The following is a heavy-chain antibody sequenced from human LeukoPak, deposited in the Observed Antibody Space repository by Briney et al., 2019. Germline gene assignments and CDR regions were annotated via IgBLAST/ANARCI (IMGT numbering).Heavy chain of an antibody. J-gene: IGHJ4*02. D-gene: IGHD3-22*01. CDR3: AREGGNYYDSSGYWDY. CDR2: IYSGGST. CDR1: GFTVSSNY. V-gene: IGHV3-53*01. Sequence: GGSLRLSCAASGFTVSSNYMSWVRQAPGKGLEWVSVIYSGGSTYYADSVKGRFTISRDNSKNTLYLQMNSLRAEDTAVYYCAREGGNYYDSSGYWDYWGQGTLVTVSS.